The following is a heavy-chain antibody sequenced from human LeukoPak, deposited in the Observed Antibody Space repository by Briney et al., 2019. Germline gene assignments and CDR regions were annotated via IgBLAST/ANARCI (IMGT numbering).Heavy chain of an antibody. J-gene: IGHJ4*02. D-gene: IGHD3-22*01. CDR3: AREVSEGFDF. CDR2: FGTRSTSV. V-gene: IGHV3-21*01. CDR1: GFTFSSYG. Sequence: GGSLRLSCAASGFTFSSYGMHWIRQAPGKGLEWVSSFGTRSTSVYHAGSVKGRFAISRDNAKNSLYLQMNSLRAEDTALYYCAREVSEGFDFWGQGTLVTVSS.